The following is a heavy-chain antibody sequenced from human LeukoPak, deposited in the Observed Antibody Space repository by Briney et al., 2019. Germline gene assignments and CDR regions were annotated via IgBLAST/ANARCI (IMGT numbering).Heavy chain of an antibody. V-gene: IGHV4-59*01. CDR2: IYYSGST. CDR3: ARSKDILTGYCFDY. J-gene: IGHJ4*02. CDR1: GGSFSGYY. D-gene: IGHD3-9*01. Sequence: SETLSLTCGVYGGSFSGYYWSWIRQPPGKGLEWIGWIYYSGSTNYNPSLKSRVTISVDTSKNQFSLKLSSVTAADTAVYYCARSKDILTGYCFDYWGQGTLVTVSS.